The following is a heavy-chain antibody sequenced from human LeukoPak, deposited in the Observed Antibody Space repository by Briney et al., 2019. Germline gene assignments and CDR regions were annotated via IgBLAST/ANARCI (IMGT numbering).Heavy chain of an antibody. D-gene: IGHD2-2*01. Sequence: TGGSLRLSCAVSGFTFSSYEMNWVRQAPGKGLEWVSYISSSSYIYYADSVKGRFTISRDNAKNSLYLQMNSLRAEDTAVYYCARVISRCSSTSCYVGFHYYYYYYMDVWGKGATVTISS. CDR2: ISSSSYI. CDR1: GFTFSSYE. J-gene: IGHJ6*03. V-gene: IGHV3-21*01. CDR3: ARVISRCSSTSCYVGFHYYYYYYMDV.